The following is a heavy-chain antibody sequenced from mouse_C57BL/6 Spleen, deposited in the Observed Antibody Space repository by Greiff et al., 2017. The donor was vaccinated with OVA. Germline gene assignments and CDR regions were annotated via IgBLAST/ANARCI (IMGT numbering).Heavy chain of an antibody. CDR1: GFTFSSYA. CDR2: ISDGGSYT. Sequence: EVKLVESGGGLVKPGGSLKLSCAASGFTFSSYAMSWVRQTPEKRLEWVATISDGGSYTYYPDNVKGRFTISRDNAKNNLYLQMSHLKSEDTAMYYCARDDDDAMDYWGQGTSVTVSS. CDR3: ARDDDDAMDY. V-gene: IGHV5-4*01. D-gene: IGHD2-12*01. J-gene: IGHJ4*01.